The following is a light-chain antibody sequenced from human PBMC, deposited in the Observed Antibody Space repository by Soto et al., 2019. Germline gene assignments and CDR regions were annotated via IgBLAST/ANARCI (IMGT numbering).Light chain of an antibody. CDR2: GAS. V-gene: IGKV3-15*01. J-gene: IGKJ2*01. CDR1: QSVNNN. CDR3: QQYNNWPPDT. Sequence: EIILTQSPASLSVSPGERATLSCRASQSVNNNLAWYQQKRGQAPRLLIYGASTRATGIPGRFRGSGSGTEFTINITSLQSEDFAVYFCQQYNNWPPDTFGQGTKLEIK.